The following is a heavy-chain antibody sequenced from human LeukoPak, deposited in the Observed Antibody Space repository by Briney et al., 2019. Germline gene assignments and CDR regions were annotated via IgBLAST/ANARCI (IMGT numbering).Heavy chain of an antibody. J-gene: IGHJ6*02. CDR2: INHSGST. V-gene: IGHV4-34*01. D-gene: IGHD3-3*01. CDR1: GGSFSGYY. Sequence: SETLSLTCAVYGGSFSGYYWSWIRQPPGKGLEWIGEINHSGSTNYNPSLKSRVTISVDTSKNQFSLKLSSVTAADTAVYYCARLLPVLRFLDPYGMDVWGQGTTVTVSS. CDR3: ARLLPVLRFLDPYGMDV.